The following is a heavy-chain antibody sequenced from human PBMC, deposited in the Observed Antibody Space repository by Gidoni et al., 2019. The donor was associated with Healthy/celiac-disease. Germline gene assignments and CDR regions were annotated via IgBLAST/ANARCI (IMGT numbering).Heavy chain of an antibody. CDR1: GFPFSSYG. CDR3: ARADDSITMVRGVITGYFQH. J-gene: IGHJ1*01. CDR2: IWYDGSNK. V-gene: IGHV3-33*01. Sequence: QVQPVESGGGVVQPWRSPQLSCSASGFPFSSYGMHRVRQAPGKGLEWVAVIWYDGSNKDYADSVKGRFTISRDNSKNTLYLQMNSLRAEDTAVYYCARADDSITMVRGVITGYFQHWGQGTLVTVSS. D-gene: IGHD3-10*01.